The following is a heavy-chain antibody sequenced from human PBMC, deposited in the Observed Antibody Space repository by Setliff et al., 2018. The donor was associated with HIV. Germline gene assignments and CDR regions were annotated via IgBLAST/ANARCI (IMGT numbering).Heavy chain of an antibody. CDR1: GGSITSNDYY. J-gene: IGHJ4*02. CDR3: GRLTGYCRDGSCYGGPYHFDH. Sequence: SETLSLTCTVSGGSITSNDYYWGWIRQPPGKGLEWIGTIFHTGNTYYSPSLKSRVTLSVDTSKNQFSLKLNSVSAADTAVYYCGRLTGYCRDGSCYGGPYHFDHWAQGTLVTVSS. CDR2: IFHTGNT. D-gene: IGHD2-15*01. V-gene: IGHV4-39*07.